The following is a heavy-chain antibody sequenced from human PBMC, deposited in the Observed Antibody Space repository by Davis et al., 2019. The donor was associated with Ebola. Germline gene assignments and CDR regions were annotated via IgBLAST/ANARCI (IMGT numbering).Heavy chain of an antibody. D-gene: IGHD4/OR15-4a*01. CDR1: GGSVSSGSYY. Sequence: SETLSLTCTVSGGSVSSGSYYWSWIRQPPGKGLEWIGYIYYSGSTNYNPSLKSRVTISVDTSKNQFSLKLSSVTAADTAVYYCAGVLVGWFDPWGQGTLVTVSS. CDR3: AGVLVGWFDP. CDR2: IYYSGST. V-gene: IGHV4-61*01. J-gene: IGHJ5*02.